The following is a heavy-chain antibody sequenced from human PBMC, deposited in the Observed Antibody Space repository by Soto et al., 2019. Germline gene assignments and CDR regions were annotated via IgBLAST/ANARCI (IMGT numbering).Heavy chain of an antibody. J-gene: IGHJ4*02. CDR2: ISTSGDYT. D-gene: IGHD6-6*01. Sequence: GGSLRLSCAASGFTFGSYAMTWVRQAPEKGLEWVSVISTSGDYTSYADSVKGRFTISRDNSKNTLYLQMNSLRAEDTAVYYCAKKSPGSSSKINIPDSWGQGTLVTVSS. V-gene: IGHV3-23*01. CDR3: AKKSPGSSSKINIPDS. CDR1: GFTFGSYA.